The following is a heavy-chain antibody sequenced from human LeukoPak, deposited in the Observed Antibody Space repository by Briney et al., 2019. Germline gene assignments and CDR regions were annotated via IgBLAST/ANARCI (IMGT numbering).Heavy chain of an antibody. CDR2: IYYSGST. CDR1: GGSISSYY. J-gene: IGHJ3*02. D-gene: IGHD3-3*01. Sequence: SSETVSLTCTVSGGSISSYYWSWIRQPPGKGLEGIGYIYYSGSTNYNPSLKSRVTISVDTSKNQFSLKVSSVTAADTAVYYCARELRFLEWLLSTGPSNAFDIRGQGTMVTVSS. CDR3: ARELRFLEWLLSTGPSNAFDI. V-gene: IGHV4-59*01.